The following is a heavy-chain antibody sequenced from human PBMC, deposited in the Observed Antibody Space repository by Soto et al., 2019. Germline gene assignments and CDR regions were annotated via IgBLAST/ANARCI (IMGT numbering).Heavy chain of an antibody. V-gene: IGHV4-39*02. J-gene: IGHJ5*02. CDR2: IDYRGTI. CDR3: SRRAPEGFDP. Sequence: SETLSLTCTVSGGSIATSSYFWAWIRRPPGKGLEWIGSIDYRGTIYNNPSLKSRVTISVDTSKDHFSLKLDSVTAADTALYYCSRRAPEGFDPWGQGTLVTVSS. CDR1: GGSIATSSYF.